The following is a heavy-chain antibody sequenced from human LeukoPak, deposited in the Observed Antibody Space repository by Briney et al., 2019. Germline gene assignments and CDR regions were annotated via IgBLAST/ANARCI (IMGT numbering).Heavy chain of an antibody. Sequence: ASVKVSCKASGYTFISYAMHWVRQAPGQRLEWMGWINAGNGNTKYSQKFLGRVTITRDTSASTAYMELSSLRSEDTAVYYCARVWPFSGSYFDYWGQGTLVTVSP. CDR1: GYTFISYA. V-gene: IGHV1-3*01. CDR3: ARVWPFSGSYFDY. CDR2: INAGNGNT. J-gene: IGHJ4*02. D-gene: IGHD1-26*01.